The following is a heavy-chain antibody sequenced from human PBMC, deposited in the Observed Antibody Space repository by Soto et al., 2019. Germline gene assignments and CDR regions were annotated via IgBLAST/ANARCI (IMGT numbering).Heavy chain of an antibody. Sequence: PSETLSLTFTVSGDSISDYYWSWIRQPAGKGLEWIGRFYYSGNTKSNPSLKSRVTMSADTSKNQFSLSLRSVTAADSAIYYCARMYNSGFYRPEGDYFFYGMDVWGQGTTVTVSS. D-gene: IGHD6-19*01. CDR1: GDSISDYY. CDR3: ARMYNSGFYRPEGDYFFYGMDV. V-gene: IGHV4-4*07. J-gene: IGHJ6*02. CDR2: FYYSGNT.